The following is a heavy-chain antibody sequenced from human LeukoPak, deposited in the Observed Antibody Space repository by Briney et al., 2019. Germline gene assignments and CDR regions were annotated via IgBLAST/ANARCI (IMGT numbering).Heavy chain of an antibody. CDR1: GFTFSSYW. V-gene: IGHV3-64*01. J-gene: IGHJ4*02. CDR3: ARDNLRSRWLQPGDY. Sequence: GGSLRLSCAASGFTFSSYWMTWVRQAPGKGLEYVSAISSNGGSTYYANSVKGRFTISRDNSKNTLYLQMGSLRAEDMAVYYCARDNLRSRWLQPGDYWGQGTLVTVSS. CDR2: ISSNGGST. D-gene: IGHD5-24*01.